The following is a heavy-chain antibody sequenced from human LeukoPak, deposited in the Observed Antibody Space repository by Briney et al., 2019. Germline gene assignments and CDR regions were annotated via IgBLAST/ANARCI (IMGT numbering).Heavy chain of an antibody. D-gene: IGHD6-19*01. CDR3: AKDKGSSGWYRYYYYYGMDV. J-gene: IGHJ6*02. V-gene: IGHV3-9*01. Sequence: GGSLRLSCAASGFTFYDYAMHWVRQAPGKGLEWVSGISWNSGSIGYADSVKGRFTISRDNAKNSLYLQMNSLRAEDTALYYCAKDKGSSGWYRYYYYYGMDVWGQGTTVTVSS. CDR1: GFTFYDYA. CDR2: ISWNSGSI.